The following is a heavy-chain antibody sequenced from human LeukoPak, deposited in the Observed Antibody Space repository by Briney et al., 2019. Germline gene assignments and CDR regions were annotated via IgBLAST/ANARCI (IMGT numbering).Heavy chain of an antibody. CDR2: IYYRGST. CDR1: GVSVSRSSDY. CDR3: ARLQYYYGMDV. Sequence: PSETLSLTCTVSGVSVSRSSDYWGWIRQPPGKGLEYIGSIYYRGSTYYNPSLKSRVTISVDTSKNQFSLKLTSVTAADTAVYYCARLQYYYGMDVWGQGTKVTVSS. V-gene: IGHV4-39*01. J-gene: IGHJ6*02.